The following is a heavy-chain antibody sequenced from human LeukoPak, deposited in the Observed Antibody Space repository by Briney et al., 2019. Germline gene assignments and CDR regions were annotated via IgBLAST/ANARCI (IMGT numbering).Heavy chain of an antibody. V-gene: IGHV1-58*01. J-gene: IGHJ3*02. Sequence: SVKVSCKASGFTFTSSAVQWVRQARGQRLEWIGWIVVGSGNTNYAQKFQERVTITRDMSTSTAYMELSSLRSEDTAVYYCAADPLAADAFDIRGQGTMVTVSS. CDR1: GFTFTSSA. D-gene: IGHD2-15*01. CDR2: IVVGSGNT. CDR3: AADPLAADAFDI.